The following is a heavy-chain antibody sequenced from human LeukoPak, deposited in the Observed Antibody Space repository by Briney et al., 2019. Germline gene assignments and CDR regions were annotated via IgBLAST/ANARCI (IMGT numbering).Heavy chain of an antibody. J-gene: IGHJ5*02. CDR1: GFTFSDYY. CDR3: ASGDGYNRKYNWFDP. V-gene: IGHV3-11*04. CDR2: ISSSGSTI. Sequence: GGSLRLSCAASGFTFSDYYMSWIRQAPGKGLEWVSYISSSGSTIYYADSVKGRFTISRDNAKNSLYLQMNSQRAEDTTVYYCASGDGYNRKYNWFDPWGQGTLVTVSS. D-gene: IGHD5-24*01.